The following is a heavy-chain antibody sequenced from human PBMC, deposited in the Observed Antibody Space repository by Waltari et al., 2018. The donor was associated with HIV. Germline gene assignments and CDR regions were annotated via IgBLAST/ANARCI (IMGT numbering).Heavy chain of an antibody. Sequence: QLKLHESVPGLVKPSETLSLTCPVSGGSISTHTHIWGWIRTPPGRGLEWVASMYYRGSAYYNPSLRSRVTTSVDTSKNQFSLQLTSVTAADTAVYYCARHSRALGASNYYYYGLDVWGQGTTVAVSS. CDR2: MYYRGSA. V-gene: IGHV4-39*01. D-gene: IGHD3-10*01. CDR1: GGSISTHTHI. J-gene: IGHJ6*02. CDR3: ARHSRALGASNYYYYGLDV.